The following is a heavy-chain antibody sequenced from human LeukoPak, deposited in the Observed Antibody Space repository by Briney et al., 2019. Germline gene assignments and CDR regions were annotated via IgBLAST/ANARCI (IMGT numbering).Heavy chain of an antibody. Sequence: GGSLRLSCAASGFTFSSYGMHWVRQAPGKGLEWVAFIPYEGINKYYTDSVKGRFTISRDNSKSTLYLQMNSLRAEDTAVYYCASHGYSSSWWPTSFDYWGQGTLVTVSS. D-gene: IGHD6-13*01. CDR1: GFTFSSYG. CDR3: ASHGYSSSWWPTSFDY. CDR2: IPYEGINK. J-gene: IGHJ4*02. V-gene: IGHV3-30*02.